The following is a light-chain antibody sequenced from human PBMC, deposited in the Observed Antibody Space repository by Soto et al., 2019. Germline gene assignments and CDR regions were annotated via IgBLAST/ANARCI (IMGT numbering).Light chain of an antibody. CDR2: DAS. V-gene: IGKV3-11*01. J-gene: IGKJ4*01. Sequence: ESVLTQAPATLSLSKGERATLSCRASQSVSSYLAWYQQKPGQAPRLLIYDASNRATGIPARFSGSGSGTDFTLTISSLEPEDFAVYYCQQRSNWPRLTFGGGTKVDIK. CDR1: QSVSSY. CDR3: QQRSNWPRLT.